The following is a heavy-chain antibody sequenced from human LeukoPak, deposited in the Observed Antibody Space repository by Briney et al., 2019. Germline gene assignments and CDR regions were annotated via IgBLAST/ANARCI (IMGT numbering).Heavy chain of an antibody. D-gene: IGHD5-18*01. J-gene: IGHJ3*02. CDR1: GGSISSSSYY. V-gene: IGHV4-39*07. CDR3: ARKIRYSYLDAFDI. CDR2: IYYSGST. Sequence: SETLSLTCTVSGGSISSSSYYWGWIRQPPGKGLEWIGSIYYSGSTYYNPSLKSRVTISVDTSKNQFSLKLSSVTAADTAVYYCARKIRYSYLDAFDIWGQGTMVTVSS.